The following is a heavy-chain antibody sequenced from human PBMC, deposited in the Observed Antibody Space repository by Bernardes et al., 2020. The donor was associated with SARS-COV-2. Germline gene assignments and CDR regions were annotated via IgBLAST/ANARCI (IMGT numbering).Heavy chain of an antibody. V-gene: IGHV5-51*01. CDR2: IYPGDSET. Sequence: GESLKISCKGSGYSFTTYWLGWVRQMSGKGLEWMGIIYPGDSETRYSPSFQGQVTISADKSISTAYLQWSSLQASDTAMYYCTRLIGRPRQLSHSGLDYWGQGTLVTVSS. J-gene: IGHJ4*02. CDR1: GYSFTTYW. CDR3: TRLIGRPRQLSHSGLDY. D-gene: IGHD3-10*01.